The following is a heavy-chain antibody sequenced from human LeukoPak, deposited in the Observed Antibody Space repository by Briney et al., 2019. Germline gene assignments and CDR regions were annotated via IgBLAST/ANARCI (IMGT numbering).Heavy chain of an antibody. CDR1: GLTFSSYS. Sequence: PGGSLRLSCAASGLTFSSYSMNWVRQAPGKGLEWVSSISSSSSYIYYADSVKGRFTISRDNAKNSLYLQMNSLRAEDTAVYYCARDSMVRGVIIVPLDYWGQGTLVTVSS. CDR2: ISSSSSYI. J-gene: IGHJ4*02. V-gene: IGHV3-21*01. CDR3: ARDSMVRGVIIVPLDY. D-gene: IGHD3-10*01.